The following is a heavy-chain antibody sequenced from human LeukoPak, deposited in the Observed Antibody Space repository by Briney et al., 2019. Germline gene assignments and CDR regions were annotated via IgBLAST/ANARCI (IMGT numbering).Heavy chain of an antibody. D-gene: IGHD2-21*01. Sequence: GGSLRLSCAASGFTFSTYEMNWVRQAPGKGLEGVSYISSSGGTIHYSDSVKGRFTISRDNAKNSLYLQMHSLRAEDTAVYYCVREVRREGDQFDYWGQGTLVTVSS. CDR3: VREVRREGDQFDY. CDR2: ISSSGGTI. CDR1: GFTFSTYE. V-gene: IGHV3-48*03. J-gene: IGHJ4*02.